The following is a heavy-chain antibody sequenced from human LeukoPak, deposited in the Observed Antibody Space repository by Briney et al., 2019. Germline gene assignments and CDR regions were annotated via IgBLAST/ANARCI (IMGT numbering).Heavy chain of an antibody. J-gene: IGHJ5*02. CDR3: ARVYSGSYYWFDP. CDR1: GYSFTSYW. CDR2: IYPGDSDT. Sequence: GESLQISCQGSGYSFTSYWIGWVRQMPGKGLEWMGIIYPGDSDTRYSPSFQGQVTISADKSISTAYLQWSSLKASDTAMYYCARVYSGSYYWFDPWGQGTLVTVSS. D-gene: IGHD1-26*01. V-gene: IGHV5-51*01.